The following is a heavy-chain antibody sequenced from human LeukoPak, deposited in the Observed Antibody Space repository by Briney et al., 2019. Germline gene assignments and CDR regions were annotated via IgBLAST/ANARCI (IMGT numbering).Heavy chain of an antibody. J-gene: IGHJ5*01. Sequence: SETLSLTCTVSGSSISTYYWSWIRQAPGKGLEWIEYIYYSGSTNYNPSLQSRVTISVDTSKNQFSLRLKSVTAADTAVYYCARGSGNWFNYWGQGTLVTVSS. CDR2: IYYSGST. CDR1: GSSISTYY. V-gene: IGHV4-59*01. CDR3: ARGSGNWFNY. D-gene: IGHD3-10*01.